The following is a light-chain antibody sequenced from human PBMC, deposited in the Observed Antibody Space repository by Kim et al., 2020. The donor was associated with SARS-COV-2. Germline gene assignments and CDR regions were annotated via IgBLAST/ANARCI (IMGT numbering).Light chain of an antibody. CDR3: QQYNDWPYT. V-gene: IGKV3-15*01. Sequence: EIVMTQSPATLSVSPGERATLSCRASQSVSNRLAWYQQKPGQAPRLLIDGASTRATEVPARFSGSGSATDFTLTISSLQSEDFAVYYCQQYNDWPYTLGQGTKLEI. J-gene: IGKJ2*01. CDR1: QSVSNR. CDR2: GAS.